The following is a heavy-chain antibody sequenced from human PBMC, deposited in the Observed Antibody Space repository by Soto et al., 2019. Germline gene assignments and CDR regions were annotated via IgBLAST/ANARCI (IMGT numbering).Heavy chain of an antibody. CDR3: ARDRGGYGMDV. V-gene: IGHV4-31*03. CDR1: GDSISGGYY. CDR2: VSPSGTT. Sequence: QVQLQESGPGLVKPSQTLSLTCTVSGDSISGGYYWSWIRQHPGKGLEWIGYVSPSGTTYYNPSLNGRVLISRAPSKYQFSLEVPSVTAADTRVYHCARDRGGYGMDVWGQGTTVTVS. J-gene: IGHJ6*02.